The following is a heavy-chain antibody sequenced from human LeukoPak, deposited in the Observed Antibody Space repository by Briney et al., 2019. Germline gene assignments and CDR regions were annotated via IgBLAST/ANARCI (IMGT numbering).Heavy chain of an antibody. Sequence: GGSLRLSCAASGFTFRNYWMSWVRQAPGKGLEWVANIKEDGSEKKYVDSVKGRFTVSRDNVKNALFMQMNSLKVEDTAVYYCVRDYVWESHRQFDGWGQGTMVTASS. CDR1: GFTFRNYW. D-gene: IGHD3-16*01. J-gene: IGHJ4*02. V-gene: IGHV3-7*01. CDR3: VRDYVWESHRQFDG. CDR2: IKEDGSEK.